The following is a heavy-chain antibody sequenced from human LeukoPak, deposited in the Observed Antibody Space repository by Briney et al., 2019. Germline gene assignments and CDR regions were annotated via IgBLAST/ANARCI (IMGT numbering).Heavy chain of an antibody. CDR3: ARDNYVWGSYRYTPSDAFDI. D-gene: IGHD3-16*02. J-gene: IGHJ3*02. CDR1: GGTFSSYA. V-gene: IGHV1-69*05. Sequence: ASVKVSCKASGGTFSSYAISWVRQAPGQGLEWMGGIIPIFGTANYAQKFQGRVTITTDESTSTAYMELSSLRSEDTAVYYCARDNYVWGSYRYTPSDAFDIWGQGTMVTVSS. CDR2: IIPIFGTA.